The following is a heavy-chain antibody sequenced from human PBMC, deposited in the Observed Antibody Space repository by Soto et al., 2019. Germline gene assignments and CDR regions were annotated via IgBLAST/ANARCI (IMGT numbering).Heavy chain of an antibody. V-gene: IGHV1-2*04. CDR3: AREGEYAFDI. CDR2: INPNSGGT. Sequence: ASLKVSCKSSGYTFTGYYMHWVRQAPGQGLEWMGWINPNSGGTNYAQKFQGWVTMTRDTSISTAYMELSRLRSDDTAVYYCAREGEYAFDIWGQGTMVTVSS. CDR1: GYTFTGYY. J-gene: IGHJ3*02. D-gene: IGHD3-16*01.